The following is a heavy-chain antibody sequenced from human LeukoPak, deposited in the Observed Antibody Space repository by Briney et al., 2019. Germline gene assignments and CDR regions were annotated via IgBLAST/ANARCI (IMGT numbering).Heavy chain of an antibody. CDR2: INGNEAKK. J-gene: IGHJ3*02. CDR1: GFMFSKTW. CDR3: ARDSNPSSGDIFYDSFDM. V-gene: IGHV3-7*01. Sequence: PGGSLTLSCAVSGFMFSKTWMNWIRHAPAKGLEWVANINGNEAKKNDEDSVRGRFTISRDNARNSLYLQMNSLRVEDTAVYYCARDSNPSSGDIFYDSFDMWGQGTMVTVSP. D-gene: IGHD5-12*01.